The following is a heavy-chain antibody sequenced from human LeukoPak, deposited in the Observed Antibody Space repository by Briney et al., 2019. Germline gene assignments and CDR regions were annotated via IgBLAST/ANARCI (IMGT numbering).Heavy chain of an antibody. CDR3: ATSRRRPV. D-gene: IGHD6-25*01. V-gene: IGHV4-39*02. CDR1: GGSISSSSYY. Sequence: PSETLSLTCTVSGGSISSSSYYWGWIRQPPGKGLEWIGSIYYSGSTYYNPFLKSRVTISVDTSKNHFSVKLSSVTAADTAVYYCATSRRRPVWGQGTMVTVSS. J-gene: IGHJ3*01. CDR2: IYYSGST.